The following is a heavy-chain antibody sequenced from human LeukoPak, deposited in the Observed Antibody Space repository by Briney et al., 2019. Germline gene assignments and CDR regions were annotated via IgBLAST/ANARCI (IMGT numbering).Heavy chain of an antibody. CDR1: GFTFSSYA. D-gene: IGHD6-6*01. CDR3: ARGRGGDSSSDYFDY. Sequence: GGSLRLSCAASGFTFSSYAMHWVRQAPGKGLEWVAVISYDGSNKYYADSVKGRFTISRDNSMNTLYLQMNSLRAEDTAVYYCARGRGGDSSSDYFDYWGQGTLVTVSS. V-gene: IGHV3-30*04. J-gene: IGHJ4*02. CDR2: ISYDGSNK.